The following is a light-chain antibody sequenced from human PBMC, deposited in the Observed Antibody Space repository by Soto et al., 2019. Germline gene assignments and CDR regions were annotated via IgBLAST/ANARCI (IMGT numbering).Light chain of an antibody. V-gene: IGLV7-43*01. CDR3: LLYYGGAQPWV. Sequence: QAVVTQEPSLTVSPGGTVTLTCASSTGAVTSGYYPNWFQQKPGQAPRALIYSTSNKRSWTPARFSGSLLGGKAALTLSGVQPEDEAEYYCLLYYGGAQPWVFGGGTKLTV. CDR2: STS. CDR1: TGAVTSGYY. J-gene: IGLJ3*02.